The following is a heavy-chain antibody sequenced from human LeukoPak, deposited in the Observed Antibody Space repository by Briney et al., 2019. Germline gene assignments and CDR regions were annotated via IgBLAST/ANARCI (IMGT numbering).Heavy chain of an antibody. V-gene: IGHV1-69*01. CDR2: IIPIFGTA. CDR3: ARAPYSSGGSTNYYYYYYMDV. D-gene: IGHD6-19*01. J-gene: IGHJ6*03. Sequence: SVKVSCKASGGTYSSDAISWVRQAPGQGLEWMGGIIPIFGTANYAQKFQGRVTVTADESTSTAYMELSSLRSEDTAVYYCARAPYSSGGSTNYYYYYYMDVWGKGTTVTVSS. CDR1: GGTYSSDA.